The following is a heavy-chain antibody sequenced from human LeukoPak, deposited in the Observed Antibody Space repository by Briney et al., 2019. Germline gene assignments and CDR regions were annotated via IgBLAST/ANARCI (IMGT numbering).Heavy chain of an antibody. Sequence: SETLSLTCAVYGGSFSGYYWGWIRQPPGKGLVWIGEINHSGSTNYNPSLKSRVTISVDTSKNQFSLTVSSVTAADTAVYYCTRDVPRSSGYPDNWGQGTLVTVSS. CDR3: TRDVPRSSGYPDN. V-gene: IGHV4-34*01. CDR1: GGSFSGYY. D-gene: IGHD3-22*01. J-gene: IGHJ4*02. CDR2: INHSGST.